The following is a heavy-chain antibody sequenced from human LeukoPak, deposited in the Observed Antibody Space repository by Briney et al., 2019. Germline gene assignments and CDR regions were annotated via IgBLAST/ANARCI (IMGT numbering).Heavy chain of an antibody. CDR3: AKKGTASKPSDLDY. V-gene: IGHV3-30*02. J-gene: IGHJ4*02. D-gene: IGHD1/OR15-1a*01. CDR2: IRYDGTIK. Sequence: GGSLRPACAASGYTFTDYGMHWVRQAPGKGLEWLTFIRYDGTIKYYADSVKGRFTISRDNSKNTLYLQMNSLRPEDTAVYYCAKKGTASKPSDLDYWGQGTLVTVSS. CDR1: GYTFTDYG.